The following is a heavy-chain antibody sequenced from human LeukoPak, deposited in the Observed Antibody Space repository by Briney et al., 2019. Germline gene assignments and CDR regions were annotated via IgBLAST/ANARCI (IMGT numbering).Heavy chain of an antibody. Sequence: SETLSLTCTVSGGSISSSSYCWGWIRQPPGKGLEWIGSIYYSGSTYYNPSLKSRVTISVDTSKNQFSLKLSSVTAADTAVYYCASMEPDYDILTGYYTHWGQGTLVTVSS. CDR1: GGSISSSSYC. D-gene: IGHD3-9*01. CDR3: ASMEPDYDILTGYYTH. V-gene: IGHV4-39*01. CDR2: IYYSGST. J-gene: IGHJ4*02.